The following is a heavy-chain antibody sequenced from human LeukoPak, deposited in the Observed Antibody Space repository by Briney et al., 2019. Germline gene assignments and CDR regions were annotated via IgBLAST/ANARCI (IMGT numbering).Heavy chain of an antibody. CDR3: ARDGGPNSSSWYVGFDY. Sequence: PGGSLRLSCAASGFTFSSYSMNWVRQAPGKGLEWVSSISSSSSYIYYADSVKGRFTIYRDNAKNSLYLQMNSLRAEDTAVYYCARDGGPNSSSWYVGFDYWGQGTLVTVSS. CDR1: GFTFSSYS. J-gene: IGHJ4*02. D-gene: IGHD6-13*01. V-gene: IGHV3-21*01. CDR2: ISSSSSYI.